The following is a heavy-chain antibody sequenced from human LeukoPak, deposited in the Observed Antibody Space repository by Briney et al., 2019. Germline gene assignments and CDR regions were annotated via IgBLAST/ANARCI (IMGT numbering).Heavy chain of an antibody. D-gene: IGHD2-15*01. CDR3: SRTRISGIDGFDI. J-gene: IGHJ3*02. CDR1: GFTFSDYG. CDR2: IRSKPYGGTT. Sequence: GGSLRLFCTASGFTFSDYGVNWFRQAPGKGLEWVAFIRSKPYGGTTEYAASVKGRFSISRDDSTSIVYLQMNSLKTEDTALYYCSRTRISGIDGFDIWGQGTMVTVSS. V-gene: IGHV3-49*03.